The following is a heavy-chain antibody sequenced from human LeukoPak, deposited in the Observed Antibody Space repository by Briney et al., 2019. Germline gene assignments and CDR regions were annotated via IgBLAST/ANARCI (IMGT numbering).Heavy chain of an antibody. CDR2: MNPNSGNT. Sequence: ASVKVPCKASGYTFTSYDINWVRQATGQGLEWMGWMNPNSGNTGYAQKFQGRVTITRNTSISTAYMELGSLRSEDTAVYYCARSRGYCSSTSCYFHYYYYMDVWGKGTTVTVSS. J-gene: IGHJ6*03. D-gene: IGHD2-2*01. CDR1: GYTFTSYD. V-gene: IGHV1-8*03. CDR3: ARSRGYCSSTSCYFHYYYYMDV.